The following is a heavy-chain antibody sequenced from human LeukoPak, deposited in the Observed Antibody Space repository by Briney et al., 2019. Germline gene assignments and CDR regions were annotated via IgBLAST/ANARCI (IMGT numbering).Heavy chain of an antibody. J-gene: IGHJ5*02. V-gene: IGHV3-74*01. CDR2: INNDGSST. D-gene: IGHD4-23*01. CDR1: GFTFSSYW. CDR3: ARDYLGWFDP. Sequence: GGSLRLSCAASGFTFSSYWMHWVRQAPGKGLVWVSRINNDGSSTSYADSVKGRFTISRDNAKNTLYLQMNSLRAEDTAVYYCARDYLGWFDPWGQGTLVTVSS.